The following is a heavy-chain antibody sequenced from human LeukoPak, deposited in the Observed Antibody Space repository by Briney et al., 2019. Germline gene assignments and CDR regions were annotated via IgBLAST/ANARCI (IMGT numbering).Heavy chain of an antibody. D-gene: IGHD3-3*01. CDR2: ISSNGGST. J-gene: IGHJ6*03. V-gene: IGHV3-64*01. CDR3: ARGTYYDFWSGYYGVNYYYMDV. Sequence: GGSLRLSCAASGFTFSSYAMHWVRQAPGKGLEYVSAISSNGGSTYYANSVKGRFTVSRDNSKNTLYLQMGSLRAEDMAVYYCARGTYYDFWSGYYGVNYYYMDVWGKGTTVTVSS. CDR1: GFTFSSYA.